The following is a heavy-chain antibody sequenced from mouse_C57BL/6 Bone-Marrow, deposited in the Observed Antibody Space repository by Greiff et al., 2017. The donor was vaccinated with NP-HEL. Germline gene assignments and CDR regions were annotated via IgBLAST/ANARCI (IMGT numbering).Heavy chain of an antibody. D-gene: IGHD1-1*01. CDR3: ARGGTTYGSREDD. J-gene: IGHJ2*01. CDR1: GYSITSGYY. CDR2: ISYDGSN. Sequence: EVKLQESGPGLVKPSQSLSLTCSVTGYSITSGYYWNWIRQFPGNKLEWMGYISYDGSNNSNPSLKNRISITRDTSKNQFFLKLNSVTTEDTATYYCARGGTTYGSREDDWGQGTTLTVSS. V-gene: IGHV3-6*01.